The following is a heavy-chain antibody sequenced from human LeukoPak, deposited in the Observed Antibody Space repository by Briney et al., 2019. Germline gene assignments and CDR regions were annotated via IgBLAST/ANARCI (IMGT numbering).Heavy chain of an antibody. CDR1: TESFNTYY. CDR3: ARDYDVLTAYPPTQLFDP. V-gene: IGHV4-34*01. Sequence: TSETLSLTCGVYTESFNTYYWSWIRQPPGKGLEWIGEINRDGGTNYNPSLKSRVTISVDTSKNQFSLQLNSVTAADTAVYYCARDYDVLTAYPPTQLFDPWGQGTLVTVSS. CDR2: INRDGGT. J-gene: IGHJ5*02. D-gene: IGHD3-9*01.